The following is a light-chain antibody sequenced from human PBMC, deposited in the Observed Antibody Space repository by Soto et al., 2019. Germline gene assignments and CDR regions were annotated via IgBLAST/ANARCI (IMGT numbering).Light chain of an antibody. J-gene: IGKJ2*01. V-gene: IGKV1-33*01. CDR3: QQYDHLPYT. CDR1: XGXSNH. Sequence: DIQMTQSPSSLXXXXXXXXXXXXXASXGXSNHLNWYQQKPGKAPKLLIYDASNLKTGVPSRFSGSGSGTDFTFTISSLQPEDIATYYCQQYDHLPYTXGQGTKLEIK. CDR2: DAS.